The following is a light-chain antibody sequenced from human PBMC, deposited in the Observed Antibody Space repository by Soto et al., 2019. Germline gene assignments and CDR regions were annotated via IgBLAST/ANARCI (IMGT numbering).Light chain of an antibody. CDR2: DAS. CDR1: LSVSVY. J-gene: IGKJ5*01. V-gene: IGKV3-11*01. Sequence: EIVMTQSPATLSVSPGERATLSCRTSLSVSVYLDWYQQKPGQAPRLLISDASNRATGIPARFSGSGSGTDFTLTISSLEPEDFAVYYCHQRQYWPPITFGQGTRLGI. CDR3: HQRQYWPPIT.